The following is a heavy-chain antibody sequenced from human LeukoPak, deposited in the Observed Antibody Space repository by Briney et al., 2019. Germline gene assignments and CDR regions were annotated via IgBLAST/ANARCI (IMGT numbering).Heavy chain of an antibody. Sequence: GGSLRLSCAASGFSFSSYSMTWVRQAPGKGLEWVSYISSSSSYIYNADSVKGRFTISRDNAKNSLYLQMDSLRAEDTAVYYCARFESSGFYYWGQGTLVTVSS. CDR3: ARFESSGFYY. V-gene: IGHV3-21*01. CDR1: GFSFSSYS. J-gene: IGHJ4*02. CDR2: ISSSSSYI. D-gene: IGHD3-22*01.